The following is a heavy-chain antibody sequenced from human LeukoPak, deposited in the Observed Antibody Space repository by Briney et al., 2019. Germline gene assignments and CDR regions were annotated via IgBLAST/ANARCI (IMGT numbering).Heavy chain of an antibody. Sequence: GGSLRLSCAASGFTFSNYGMSWVRQAPGKGLEWVSSISGSGDSTYYADSLKGRFTISRDNSKNTLYLQMNSLRVEDTAVYYCAKDYSKTSYYGSGTYYRPNWFDPWGQGTLVTVSS. D-gene: IGHD3-10*01. J-gene: IGHJ5*02. CDR3: AKDYSKTSYYGSGTYYRPNWFDP. CDR2: ISGSGDST. CDR1: GFTFSNYG. V-gene: IGHV3-23*01.